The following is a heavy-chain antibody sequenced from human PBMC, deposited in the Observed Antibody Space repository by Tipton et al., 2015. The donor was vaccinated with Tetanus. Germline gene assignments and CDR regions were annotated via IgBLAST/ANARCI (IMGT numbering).Heavy chain of an antibody. CDR3: ARGVPYSTTMGSDRFDP. Sequence: TLSLTCTVSGVSVRSYYWSWIRQSPDKGLEWLGDVIYDGTSYYNPSLNSRVKISLDTSMNQVSLTLTSVTAADTALYYCARGVPYSTTMGSDRFDPWGQGTLVTVSS. CDR2: VIYDGTS. D-gene: IGHD2-2*01. J-gene: IGHJ5*02. V-gene: IGHV4-34*01. CDR1: GVSVRSYY.